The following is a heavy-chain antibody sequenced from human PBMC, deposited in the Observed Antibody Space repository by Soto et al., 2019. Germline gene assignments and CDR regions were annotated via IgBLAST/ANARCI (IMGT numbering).Heavy chain of an antibody. J-gene: IGHJ4*02. D-gene: IGHD6-13*01. V-gene: IGHV3-33*01. CDR2: IWYDGSNK. CDR1: GFTFSSYG. CDR3: ARWVIAAGDY. Sequence: QVQLVESGGGVVQPGRSLRLSCAASGFTFSSYGMHWVRQAPGKGLEWVAVIWYDGSNKYYADSVKGRFTISRDNSKNTLYLQLNRRGAADSAVYYCARWVIAAGDYWAQGTLVPVSS.